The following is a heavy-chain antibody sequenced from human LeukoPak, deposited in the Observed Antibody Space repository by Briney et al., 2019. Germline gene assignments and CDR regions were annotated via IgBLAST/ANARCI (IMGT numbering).Heavy chain of an antibody. CDR3: VSFYVTY. CDR2: ISGSSSTI. D-gene: IGHD2-2*01. CDR1: GFTFSSYS. V-gene: IGHV3-48*01. J-gene: IGHJ4*02. Sequence: GGSLRLSCAASGFTFSSYSMNWVRQAPGKGLEWGSYISGSSSTIYYADSVKGRFTISRDNGKNTLYLQMNSLRAEDTAVYYCVSFYVTYWGRGTLVTVSS.